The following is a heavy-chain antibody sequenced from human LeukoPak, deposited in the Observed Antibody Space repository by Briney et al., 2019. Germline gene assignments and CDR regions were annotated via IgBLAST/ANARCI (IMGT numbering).Heavy chain of an antibody. CDR1: GGSISSYY. V-gene: IGHV4-59*01. D-gene: IGHD6-13*01. CDR3: ARDLRGGYSSSGGNYYYYVDV. CDR2: IYYSGST. Sequence: SETLSLTCTVSGGSISSYYWSWIRRPPGKGLEWIGYIYYSGSTNYNPSLKSRVTISVDTSKNQFSLKLSSVTAADTAVYYCARDLRGGYSSSGGNYYYYVDVWGKGTTVTVSS. J-gene: IGHJ6*03.